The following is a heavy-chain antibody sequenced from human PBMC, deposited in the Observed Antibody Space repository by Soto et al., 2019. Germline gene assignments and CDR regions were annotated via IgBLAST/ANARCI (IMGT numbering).Heavy chain of an antibody. V-gene: IGHV3-9*01. J-gene: IGHJ4*02. CDR3: AKGVGDYIWGSYRYFDY. CDR1: GFTFHDYA. D-gene: IGHD3-16*02. Sequence: EVQLVESGGGLVQPGRSLRLSCAASGFTFHDYAMHWVRQAPGKGLEWVSGINWNSDSIGYADSVKGRFTISRDNAKNSLYLQMKSLRAEDTALYFCAKGVGDYIWGSYRYFDYWGQGALVTVSS. CDR2: INWNSDSI.